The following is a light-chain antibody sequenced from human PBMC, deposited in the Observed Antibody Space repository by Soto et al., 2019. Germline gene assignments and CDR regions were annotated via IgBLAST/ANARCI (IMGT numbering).Light chain of an antibody. V-gene: IGKV3-15*01. CDR1: QSVGNN. CDR2: YAS. CDR3: QQYNDWPPIT. Sequence: EIMMTQSPATLSVSPGERATLSCRASQSVGNNLAWYQQKPGQVPRLLIYYASTRATGIPARFSGSGSGTAFTLTISSLQSEDFALYYCQQYNDWPPITFGQGTRLEIK. J-gene: IGKJ5*01.